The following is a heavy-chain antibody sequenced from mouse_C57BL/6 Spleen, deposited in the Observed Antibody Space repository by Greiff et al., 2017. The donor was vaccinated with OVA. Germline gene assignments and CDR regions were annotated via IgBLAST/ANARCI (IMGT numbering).Heavy chain of an antibody. CDR1: GFTFSSYA. V-gene: IGHV5-9-1*02. CDR2: ISSGGDYI. Sequence: EVKLMESGEGLVKPGGSLKLSCAASGFTFSSYAMSWVRQTPEKRLEWVAYISSGGDYIYYADTVKGRFTISRDNARNTLYLQMSSLKSEDTAMYYCTRDIRGPYGAMDYWGQGTSVTVSS. CDR3: TRDIRGPYGAMDY. D-gene: IGHD1-3*01. J-gene: IGHJ4*01.